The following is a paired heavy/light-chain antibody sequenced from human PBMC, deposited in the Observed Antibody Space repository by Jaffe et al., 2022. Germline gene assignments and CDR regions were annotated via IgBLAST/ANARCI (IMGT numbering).Heavy chain of an antibody. V-gene: IGHV3-23*01. D-gene: IGHD1-26*01. CDR1: GFTFSTYA. CDR3: AKENSGTFGALDI. Sequence: EVQLSESGGGFVQPGGSLRLSCAASGFTFSTYAMSWVRQAPGKGLEWVSGIAGSGGNTYYADSVKGRFTISRDNSKSTLYVQVNSLRVEDTAIYYCAKENSGTFGALDIWGQGTMVTVSS. CDR2: IAGSGGNT. J-gene: IGHJ3*02.
Light chain of an antibody. CDR1: QSVLYSSNNMNY. J-gene: IGKJ1*01. V-gene: IGKV4-1*01. CDR3: QQYYSNTRT. CDR2: WAS. Sequence: DIVMTQSPDSLAVSLGERATINCKSSQSVLYSSNNMNYLAWYQQKPGQPPKLLIYWASTRDSGVPDRFSGSGSGTDFTLTISSLQAEDVAVYYCQQYYSNTRTFGQGTKVEIK.